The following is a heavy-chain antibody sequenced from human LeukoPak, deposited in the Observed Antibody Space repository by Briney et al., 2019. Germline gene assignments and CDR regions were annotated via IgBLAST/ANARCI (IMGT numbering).Heavy chain of an antibody. CDR3: ARVRDYGGNADALDI. CDR1: GYTFSNYG. D-gene: IGHD4-23*01. Sequence: ASVKVSCKASGYTFSNYGINWVRQAPGQGVEWMGWISTYIGNTNYAQRLQGRVTLTTDISTTTVYMELRSLRSDDAAIYYCARVRDYGGNADALDIWGQGTKVTVSS. V-gene: IGHV1-18*01. CDR2: ISTYIGNT. J-gene: IGHJ3*02.